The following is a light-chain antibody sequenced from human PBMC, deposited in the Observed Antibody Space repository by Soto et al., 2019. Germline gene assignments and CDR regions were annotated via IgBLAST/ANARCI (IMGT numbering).Light chain of an antibody. CDR2: AAY. CDR3: QQSSSTPYS. J-gene: IGKJ2*03. CDR1: QNIRNY. Sequence: DIQMTPSPSSLSASVGDRVTITCRASQNIRNYLNWYQQTPGKAPKLLIYAAYNLQGGVPSRFSGSGSGADFTLTISSLQPEDSATYYCQQSSSTPYSFGQGTKLQIK. V-gene: IGKV1-39*01.